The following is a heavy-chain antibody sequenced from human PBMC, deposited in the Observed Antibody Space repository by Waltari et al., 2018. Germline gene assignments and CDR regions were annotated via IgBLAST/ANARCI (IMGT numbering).Heavy chain of an antibody. V-gene: IGHV3-48*01. J-gene: IGHJ3*02. CDR3: ARDQGIAAAGNDAFDI. CDR1: GFTFSSYS. D-gene: IGHD6-13*01. Sequence: EVQLVESGGGLVQPGGSLRLSCAASGFTFSSYSMNWVRQAPGKGLEWVSYISSSSSTIYYADSVKGRFTISRDNAKNSLYLQMNSLRAEDTAVYYCARDQGIAAAGNDAFDIWGQGTMVTVSS. CDR2: ISSSSSTI.